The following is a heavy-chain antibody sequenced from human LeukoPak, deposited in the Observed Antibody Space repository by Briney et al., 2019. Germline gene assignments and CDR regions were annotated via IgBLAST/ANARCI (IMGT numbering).Heavy chain of an antibody. CDR2: IRQDGSEK. Sequence: GGSLRLSCAASGFTFSSYWMSWVRQAPGKGLEWVDKIRQDGSEKYYVDSVKGRFTISRDNAKNSLYLQMNSLRAEDTAVYYCARDPGDYGDYASAFDIWGQGTMVTVSS. CDR3: ARDPGDYGDYASAFDI. V-gene: IGHV3-7*01. CDR1: GFTFSSYW. D-gene: IGHD4-17*01. J-gene: IGHJ3*02.